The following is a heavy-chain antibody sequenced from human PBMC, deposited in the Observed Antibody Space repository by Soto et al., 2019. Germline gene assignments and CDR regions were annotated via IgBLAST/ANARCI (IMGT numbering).Heavy chain of an antibody. CDR1: GGSFSGYY. Sequence: PSETLSLTCAVYGGSFSGYYWSWIRQPPGKGLEWIGEINHSGSTNYNPSLKSRVTISVDTSKNQFSLKLSSVTAADTAVYYCARTGHSSGSQGAFGIWGQGTMVTVSS. CDR3: ARTGHSSGSQGAFGI. V-gene: IGHV4-34*01. J-gene: IGHJ3*02. D-gene: IGHD3-22*01. CDR2: INHSGST.